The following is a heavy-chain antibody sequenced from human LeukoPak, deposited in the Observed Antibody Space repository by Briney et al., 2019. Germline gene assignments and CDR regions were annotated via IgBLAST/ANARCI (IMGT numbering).Heavy chain of an antibody. J-gene: IGHJ4*02. Sequence: ASVKVSCKASGYTFTGYYMHWVRQAPGQGLEWMGWINPKSGGTNYAQKFQGRVTITRDTSISTAYMELSRLRSDDTAVYYCAREGCSGRICYFDYWGQGTLVTVSS. CDR1: GYTFTGYY. D-gene: IGHD2-15*01. CDR3: AREGCSGRICYFDY. CDR2: INPKSGGT. V-gene: IGHV1-2*02.